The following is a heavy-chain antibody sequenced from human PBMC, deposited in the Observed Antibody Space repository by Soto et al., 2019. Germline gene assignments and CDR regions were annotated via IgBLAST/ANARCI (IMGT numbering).Heavy chain of an antibody. V-gene: IGHV4-59*08. CDR1: GGSISSNY. CDR3: ARPRPDYYYYYMDV. Sequence: PSETLSLTCTVSGGSISSNYWSWIRQPPGKGLEWIGYIYYSGSTNYNPSLKSRVTISVDTSKNQFSLKLSSVTAADTAVYYCARPRPDYYYYYMDVWGKGTTVTVSS. CDR2: IYYSGST. J-gene: IGHJ6*03.